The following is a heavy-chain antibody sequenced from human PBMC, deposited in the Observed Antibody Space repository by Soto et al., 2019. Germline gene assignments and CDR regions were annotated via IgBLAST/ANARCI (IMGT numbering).Heavy chain of an antibody. V-gene: IGHV4-30-4*01. J-gene: IGHJ6*02. CDR1: GGSISSADHY. CDR2: IYHSGNT. D-gene: IGHD4-17*01. CDR3: ARGRIEGGPVTTDYYYYYGMDV. Sequence: PSETLSLTCSVSGGSISSADHYWTWIRQPPGKGLEWMGYIYHSGNTHYNPSLKSRITISIDTSTNRFSLKLSSVTAADTAVYYCARGRIEGGPVTTDYYYYYGMDVWGQGTTVTVSS.